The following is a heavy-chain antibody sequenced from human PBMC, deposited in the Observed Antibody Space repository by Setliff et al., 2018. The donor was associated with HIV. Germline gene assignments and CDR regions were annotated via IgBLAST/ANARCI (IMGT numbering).Heavy chain of an antibody. J-gene: IGHJ4*02. Sequence: GGSLRLSCAASGFTISSYWMSWVRQAPGKGLEWVANIKPDGSAKDYVDSMKGRFTISRDNAMNSLYLQMDNLRAEDTAVYYCATDVAGKYDYWGQGTLVTVSS. D-gene: IGHD2-15*01. CDR1: GFTISSYW. CDR3: ATDVAGKYDY. CDR2: IKPDGSAK. V-gene: IGHV3-7*05.